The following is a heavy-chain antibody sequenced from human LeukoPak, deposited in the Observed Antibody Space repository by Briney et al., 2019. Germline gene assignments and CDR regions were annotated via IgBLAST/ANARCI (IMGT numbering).Heavy chain of an antibody. CDR3: ARGPPYVSGSPFFY. V-gene: IGHV1-18*01. Sequence: ASVKVFCKASGGTFSSYGITWVRQAPGQGLEWMGWISANNANTNYAQKFQGRVTMTTDTSTSTAYMELRTLRSDDTAVYYCARGPPYVSGSPFFYWGQGTLVTVSS. D-gene: IGHD3-10*01. J-gene: IGHJ4*02. CDR1: GGTFSSYG. CDR2: ISANNANT.